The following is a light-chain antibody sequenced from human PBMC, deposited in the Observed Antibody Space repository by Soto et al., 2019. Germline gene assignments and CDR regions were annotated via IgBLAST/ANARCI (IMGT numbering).Light chain of an antibody. CDR1: QSVSSSY. V-gene: IGKV3-20*01. CDR2: AAS. J-gene: IGKJ1*01. CDR3: QEYNSYSGT. Sequence: EIVLTQSPGTLSLSPGERATLSCRASQSVSSSYLVWYQQKPGQAPRLLIYAASSRAPGIPDRFSGRGSGTDFTLTISSLQPDDFAIYYCQEYNSYSGTFGPGTKVDIK.